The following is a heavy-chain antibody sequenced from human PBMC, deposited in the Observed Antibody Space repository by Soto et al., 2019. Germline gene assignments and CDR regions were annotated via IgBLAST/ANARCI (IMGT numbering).Heavy chain of an antibody. J-gene: IGHJ5*02. CDR2: IYYSGKT. CDR3: ARDQLEGYCTGGSCYSYGWFDP. Sequence: SETLSLTCTVSGGSISNYFWSWIRQPPGKGLEWIGYIYYSGKTNYNPSLKSRVTISVDTSKNQFSLNLSSVTAADTAVYYCARDQLEGYCTGGSCYSYGWFDPWGQGTLVTVSS. CDR1: GGSISNYF. V-gene: IGHV4-59*12. D-gene: IGHD2-15*01.